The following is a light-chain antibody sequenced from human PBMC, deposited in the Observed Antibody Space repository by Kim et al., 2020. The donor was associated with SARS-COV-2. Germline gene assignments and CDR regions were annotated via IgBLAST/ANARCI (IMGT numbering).Light chain of an antibody. CDR1: QTVSSPY. J-gene: IGKJ1*01. Sequence: IVLTPPPATLSSSPGERATLSGRASQTVSSPYLAWYPQKPGQAPRLLISGASTRATGIPDRFGGSGSGADFTLTISRLEPEDFALYCWQQDGSPAPWAFGRGAKVDIK. CDR3: QQDGSPAPWA. V-gene: IGKV3-20*01. CDR2: GAS.